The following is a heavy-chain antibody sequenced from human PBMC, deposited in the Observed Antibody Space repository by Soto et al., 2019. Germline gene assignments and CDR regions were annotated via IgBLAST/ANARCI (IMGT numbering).Heavy chain of an antibody. CDR1: GGSISSGGYY. CDR3: ATAPDV. J-gene: IGHJ4*02. CDR2: IYYSGST. Sequence: QVQLQESGPGLVKPSQTLSLTCTFSGGSISSGGYYWRWIRQHPGKGLEWIGYIYYSGSTSYNPSLKSRFTISVDTSKNHSSLKLSSVTAADTAVYYCATAPDVWGQGTLVTVSS. V-gene: IGHV4-31*03.